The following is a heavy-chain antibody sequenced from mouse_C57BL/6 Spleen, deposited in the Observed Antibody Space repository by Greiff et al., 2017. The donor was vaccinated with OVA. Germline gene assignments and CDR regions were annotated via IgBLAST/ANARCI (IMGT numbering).Heavy chain of an antibody. CDR1: GFTFSDYY. V-gene: IGHV5-12*01. D-gene: IGHD2-4*01. CDR3: ARQLYDYSGYYAMDY. CDR2: ISNGGGST. Sequence: EVQVVESGGGLVQPGGSLKLSCAASGFTFSDYYMYWVRQTPEKRLEWVAYISNGGGSTYYPDTVKGRFTISRDNAKNTLYLQMSRLKSEDTAMYYCARQLYDYSGYYAMDYWGQGTSVTVSS. J-gene: IGHJ4*01.